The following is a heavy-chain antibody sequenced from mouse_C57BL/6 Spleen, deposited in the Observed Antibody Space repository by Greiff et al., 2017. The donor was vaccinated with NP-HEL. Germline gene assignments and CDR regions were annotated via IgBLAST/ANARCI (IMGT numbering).Heavy chain of an antibody. CDR1: GFTFSDYG. D-gene: IGHD1-1*01. J-gene: IGHJ2*01. CDR2: ISSGSSTI. Sequence: EVQRVESGGGLVKPGGSLKLSCAASGFTFSDYGMHWVRQAPEKGLEWVAYISSGSSTIYYADTVKGRFTISRDNAKNTLFLQMTSLRSEDTAMYYCARGGYYGSRYYFDYWGQGTTLTVSS. CDR3: ARGGYYGSRYYFDY. V-gene: IGHV5-17*01.